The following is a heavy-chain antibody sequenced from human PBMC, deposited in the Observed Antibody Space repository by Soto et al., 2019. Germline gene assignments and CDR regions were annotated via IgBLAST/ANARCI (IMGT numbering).Heavy chain of an antibody. V-gene: IGHV3-48*02. CDR3: ARSLTYSSSSGFDY. J-gene: IGHJ4*02. Sequence: GGSLRLSCAASGFTFSGYSMNWVRQAPGKGLEWVSYISSSSSTIYYADSVKGRFTISRDNAKNSLYLQMNSLRDEDTAVYYCARSLTYSSSSGFDYWGQGTLVTVSS. CDR1: GFTFSGYS. CDR2: ISSSSSTI. D-gene: IGHD6-6*01.